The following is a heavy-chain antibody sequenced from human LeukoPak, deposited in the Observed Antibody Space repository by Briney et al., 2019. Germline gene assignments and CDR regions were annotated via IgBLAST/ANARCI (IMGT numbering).Heavy chain of an antibody. CDR3: ARMGSGRGAWSDP. CDR2: VYVGGST. V-gene: IGHV4-4*02. CDR1: AGSITSGNW. D-gene: IGHD6-19*01. J-gene: IGHJ5*02. Sequence: SGTLSLTCTVSAGSITSGNWWNWVRQPPERGLEWIGEVYVGGSTSYNPSLKSRATISIDKSKNQFSLDLKSVTAADTAIYYCARMGSGRGAWSDPWGQGTLVTVSS.